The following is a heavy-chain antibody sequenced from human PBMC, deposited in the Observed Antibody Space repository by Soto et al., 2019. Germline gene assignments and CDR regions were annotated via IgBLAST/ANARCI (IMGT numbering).Heavy chain of an antibody. D-gene: IGHD1-1*01. Sequence: GASVKVSCKASGYTYTGYYMHWVRQAPGQGLEWMGWINPNSGGTNYAQKFQGWVTMTRDTSISTAYMELSRLRSDDTAVYYCARALGNWNDGDHYYMDVWGKGTTVTVSS. CDR3: ARALGNWNDGDHYYMDV. V-gene: IGHV1-2*04. CDR1: GYTYTGYY. J-gene: IGHJ6*03. CDR2: INPNSGGT.